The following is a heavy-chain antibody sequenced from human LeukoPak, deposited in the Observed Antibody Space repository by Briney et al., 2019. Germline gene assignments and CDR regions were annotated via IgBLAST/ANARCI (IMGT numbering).Heavy chain of an antibody. V-gene: IGHV4-59*08. CDR2: IYYSGST. CDR1: GGSISSYY. J-gene: IGHJ4*02. D-gene: IGHD3-22*01. CDR3: ARVYYDSSGYYYRGLYYFDY. Sequence: SETLSLTCTVSGGSISSYYWSWIRQPPGKGLEWIGYIYYSGSTNYNPSLKSRVTISVDTSKNQFSLKLSSVTAADTAVYYCARVYYDSSGYYYRGLYYFDYWGQGTLVTVSS.